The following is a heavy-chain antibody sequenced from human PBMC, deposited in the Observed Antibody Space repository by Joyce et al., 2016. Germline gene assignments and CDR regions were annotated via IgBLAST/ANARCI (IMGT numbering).Heavy chain of an antibody. V-gene: IGHV3-21*02. CDR1: GFIFSDYA. CDR3: AREPGKAVAGIIDY. D-gene: IGHD6-19*01. J-gene: IGHJ4*02. Sequence: VQLVESGGGLVKPGGSLRLSCTASGFIFSDYAMNWVRQAPGQGLEWVSSIFSASNKIYYAGSVKGRFTVSRDNAKNSLYLQMNNLGVEDTAVYYCAREPGKAVAGIIDYWGQGTLVTVSS. CDR2: IFSASNKI.